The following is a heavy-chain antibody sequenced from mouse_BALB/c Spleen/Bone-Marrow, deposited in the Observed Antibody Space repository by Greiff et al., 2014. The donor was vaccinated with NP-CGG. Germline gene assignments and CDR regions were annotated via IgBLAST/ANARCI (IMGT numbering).Heavy chain of an antibody. D-gene: IGHD3-1*01. CDR2: IDPYNGGT. J-gene: IGHJ4*01. CDR3: ASYHSSGYAMDY. V-gene: IGHV1S135*01. Sequence: EVQVVESGPELVKPGASVKVSCKASGYSFTDYNMYWVKQSHGKSLEWIGYIDPYNGGTSYNQKFKSKATLIVDKSSSTAFMHLNSLTSEDSAVYYCASYHSSGYAMDYWGQGTSVTVSS. CDR1: GYSFTDYN.